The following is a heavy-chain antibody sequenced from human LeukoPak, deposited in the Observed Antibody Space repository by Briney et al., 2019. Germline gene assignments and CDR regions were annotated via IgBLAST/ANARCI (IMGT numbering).Heavy chain of an antibody. CDR3: ARESSSYADY. CDR2: IYHGGST. J-gene: IGHJ4*02. V-gene: IGHV4-38-2*02. Sequence: PSETLSLTCTVSGYSIGSGYYWGWIRQPPGKGLEWIGSIYHGGSTYYNPSLKRRVTISVDTSKNQFSLKLSSVTAADTAVYYCARESSSYADYWGQGTLVTVSS. D-gene: IGHD6-6*01. CDR1: GYSIGSGYY.